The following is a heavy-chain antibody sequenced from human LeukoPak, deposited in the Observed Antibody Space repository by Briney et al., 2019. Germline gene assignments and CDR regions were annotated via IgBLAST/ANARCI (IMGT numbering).Heavy chain of an antibody. V-gene: IGHV3-23*01. CDR3: ARLGGYDYGDYPLDY. CDR2: ISVSGGST. CDR1: GFTFSSYA. D-gene: IGHD4-17*01. J-gene: IGHJ4*02. Sequence: GGSLRLSCAASGFTFSSYAMSWVRQAPGKGLEWVSAISVSGGSTYYADSVKGRFTISRDNSKNTLYLQMNSLRAEDTAVYYCARLGGYDYGDYPLDYWGQGTLVTVSS.